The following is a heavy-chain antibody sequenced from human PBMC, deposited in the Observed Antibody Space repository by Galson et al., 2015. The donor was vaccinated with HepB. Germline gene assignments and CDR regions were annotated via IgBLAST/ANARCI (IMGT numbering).Heavy chain of an antibody. V-gene: IGHV3-53*04. CDR2: IYSGGST. CDR3: ARQIVGATAYWYFDL. J-gene: IGHJ2*01. D-gene: IGHD1-26*01. Sequence: SLRLSCAASGFTVSSNYMSWVRQAPGKGLEWVSVIYSGGSTYYADSVKGRFTISRHNSKNTLYLQMNSLRAEDTAVYYCARQIVGATAYWYFDLWGRGTLCTVSS. CDR1: GFTVSSNY.